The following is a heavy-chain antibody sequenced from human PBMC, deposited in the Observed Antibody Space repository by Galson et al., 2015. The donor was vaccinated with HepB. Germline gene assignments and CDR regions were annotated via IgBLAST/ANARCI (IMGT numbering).Heavy chain of an antibody. CDR3: ARVYFGSGSSSAYWYFDL. J-gene: IGHJ2*01. D-gene: IGHD3-10*01. V-gene: IGHV3-48*02. CDR2: ISSTGTIM. CDR1: GFTFSSYT. Sequence: SLRLSCAASGFTFSSYTMNWVRQAPGKGLESVSYISSTGTIMYYADSAKGRFTISRDNAQNSLYLQMNSLRDEDTAVYYCARVYFGSGSSSAYWYFDLWGRGALVTVSS.